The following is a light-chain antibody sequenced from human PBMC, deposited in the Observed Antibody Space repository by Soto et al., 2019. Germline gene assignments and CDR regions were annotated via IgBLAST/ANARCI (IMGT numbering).Light chain of an antibody. CDR1: QSVSSR. J-gene: IGKJ1*01. Sequence: EIVMTQSPATLSVSPGERVTLSCRASQSVSSRLAWYHQKPGQAPRLLIYGASNRATGIPDRFSGSGSGTDFTLTISRLEPEDFAVYYCQQYGSSGTFGQGTKVDNK. V-gene: IGKV3-20*01. CDR2: GAS. CDR3: QQYGSSGT.